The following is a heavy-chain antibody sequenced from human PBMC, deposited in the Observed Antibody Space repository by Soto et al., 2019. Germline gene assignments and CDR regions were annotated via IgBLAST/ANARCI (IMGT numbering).Heavy chain of an antibody. CDR3: VATTTPYNLGSYYYYMDV. CDR1: GFTFSSYA. Sequence: GGSLRLSCAASGFTFSSYAMSWVRQAPGKGLEWVSAISGSGGSTYYADSVKGRFTISRDNSKNTLYLQMNSLRAEDTAVYYCVATTTPYNLGSYYYYMDVWGKGTTVTVSS. V-gene: IGHV3-23*01. J-gene: IGHJ6*03. D-gene: IGHD1-1*01. CDR2: ISGSGGST.